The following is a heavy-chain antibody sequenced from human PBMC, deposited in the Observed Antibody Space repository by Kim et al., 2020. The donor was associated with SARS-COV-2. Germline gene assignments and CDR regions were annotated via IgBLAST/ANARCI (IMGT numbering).Heavy chain of an antibody. Sequence: ASVKGRYTISRDNPKNTLYLQMTSLRAEDTAVYYCARFSGGDYFTYYFDYWGQGTLVTVSS. V-gene: IGHV3-66*01. D-gene: IGHD4-17*01. CDR3: ARFSGGDYFTYYFDY. J-gene: IGHJ4*02.